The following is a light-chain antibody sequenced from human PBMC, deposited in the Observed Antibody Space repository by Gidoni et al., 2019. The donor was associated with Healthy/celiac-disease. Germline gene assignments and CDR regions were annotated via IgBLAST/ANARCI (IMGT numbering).Light chain of an antibody. Sequence: EIVMTQSPATLSVSPGERATLSCRASQSVSSNLAWYQQKPGQAPRLLIYGASTRATGIPARFSGRGSGTEFNLTISSLQFEDFAVYYCQQYNNWPWTFGQGTKVEIK. CDR3: QQYNNWPWT. J-gene: IGKJ1*01. CDR2: GAS. V-gene: IGKV3-15*01. CDR1: QSVSSN.